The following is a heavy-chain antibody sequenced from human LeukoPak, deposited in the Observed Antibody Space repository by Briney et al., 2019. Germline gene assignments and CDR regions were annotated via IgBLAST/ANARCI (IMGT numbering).Heavy chain of an antibody. CDR3: AGLAAADNFDY. Sequence: ASVKVSCKASRGTFSSYAISWVRQAPGQGLEWMGIINPTGGSTSYAQKFQGRVTMTRDKSTSTVYMELSSLRSEDTAVYYCAGLAAADNFDYWGQGTLVTVSS. CDR2: INPTGGST. V-gene: IGHV1-46*01. CDR1: RGTFSSYA. D-gene: IGHD2-2*01. J-gene: IGHJ4*02.